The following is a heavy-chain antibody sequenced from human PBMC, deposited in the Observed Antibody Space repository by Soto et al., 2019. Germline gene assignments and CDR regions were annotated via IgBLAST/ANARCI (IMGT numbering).Heavy chain of an antibody. V-gene: IGHV4-30-4*01. CDR3: ARVGLTTRFFDY. Sequence: SETLSLTCAVSGGSISSGGYSWSWIRQPPGKGLEWIGYIYYSGSTYYNPSVKSRVIISVDTSKNQFSLNLSSMTAADTAVYYCARVGLTTRFFDYWGQGSLVTVSS. CDR1: GGSISSGGYS. CDR2: IYYSGST. J-gene: IGHJ4*02. D-gene: IGHD1-1*01.